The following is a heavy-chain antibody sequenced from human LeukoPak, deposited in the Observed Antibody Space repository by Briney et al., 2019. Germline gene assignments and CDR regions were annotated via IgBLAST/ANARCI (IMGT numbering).Heavy chain of an antibody. D-gene: IGHD6-13*01. V-gene: IGHV4-34*01. CDR3: ARHKQQLVRLRRYFDY. Sequence: SETLSLTCAVYGGSFSGYYWSWIRQPPGKGLEWIGEINHSGSTNYNPSLKSRVTISVDTSKNQFSLKLSSVTAADTAVYYCARHKQQLVRLRRYFDYWGQGTLVTVSS. J-gene: IGHJ4*02. CDR2: INHSGST. CDR1: GGSFSGYY.